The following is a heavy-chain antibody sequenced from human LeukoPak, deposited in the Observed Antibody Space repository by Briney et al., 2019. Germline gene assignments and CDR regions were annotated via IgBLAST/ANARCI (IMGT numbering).Heavy chain of an antibody. CDR3: ARQDSGTYLNPLDI. CDR2: IYYTGST. J-gene: IGHJ3*02. Sequence: PSETLSLTCTVSGGSISSYYWSWIRPPPGKGLEWIGYIYYTGSTNYNPSLKSRVTISVDTSKNQLSLKLRSVTAADTAVYYCARQDSGTYLNPLDIWGQGTVVTVSS. V-gene: IGHV4-59*08. CDR1: GGSISSYY. D-gene: IGHD1-26*01.